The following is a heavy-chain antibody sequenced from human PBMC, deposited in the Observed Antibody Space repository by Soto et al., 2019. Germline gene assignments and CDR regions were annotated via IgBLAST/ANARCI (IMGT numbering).Heavy chain of an antibody. CDR2: ISYDGTNE. D-gene: IGHD3-10*01. CDR3: ARDGSGSFDI. CDR1: GFTFSSYV. Sequence: QVHLVESGGGVVQPGRSLRLSCAASGFTFSSYVIHWVRQAPGKGLEWVAVISYDGTNESYADSVKGRFTISRDTSKSTLYLQMDSLRADDTAVYYCARDGSGSFDIWGQGTMVTVSS. J-gene: IGHJ3*02. V-gene: IGHV3-30-3*01.